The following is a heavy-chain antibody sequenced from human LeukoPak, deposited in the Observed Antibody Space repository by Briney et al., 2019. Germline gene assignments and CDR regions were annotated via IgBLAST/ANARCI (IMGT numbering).Heavy chain of an antibody. CDR3: ARDRGYSSSWFEVVYNWFDP. J-gene: IGHJ5*02. CDR2: IYHSGST. D-gene: IGHD6-13*01. Sequence: SGTLSLTCAVSGGSISSSNWWSWVRQPPEKGLEWIGEIYHSGSTNYNPSLKSRVTISVDTSKNQFSLKLSSVTAADTAVYYCARDRGYSSSWFEVVYNWFDPWGQGTPVTVSS. CDR1: GGSISSSNW. V-gene: IGHV4-4*02.